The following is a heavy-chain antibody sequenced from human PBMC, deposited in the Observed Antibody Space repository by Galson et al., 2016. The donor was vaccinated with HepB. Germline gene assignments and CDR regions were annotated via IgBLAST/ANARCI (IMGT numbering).Heavy chain of an antibody. CDR2: IYTSGNT. CDR1: GDSISSYD. CDR3: AGQVEMATIMDYYNGMDV. J-gene: IGHJ6*02. Sequence: SETLSLTCTVSGDSISSYDWSWIRQPAGKGLEWIGRIYTSGNTNYNPSLKSRVTMSVDTSKNQLSLKLRSVTAADTAVYFCAGQVEMATIMDYYNGMDVWGQGTTVTGS. D-gene: IGHD5-24*01. V-gene: IGHV4-4*07.